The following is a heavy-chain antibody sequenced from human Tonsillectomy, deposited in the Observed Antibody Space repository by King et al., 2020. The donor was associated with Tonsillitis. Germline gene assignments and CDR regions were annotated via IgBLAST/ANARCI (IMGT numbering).Heavy chain of an antibody. CDR1: GYTFTSYG. CDR2: ISAYNSNT. V-gene: IGHV1-18*04. D-gene: IGHD5-18*01. J-gene: IGHJ4*02. CDR3: ARVLLTPSWLLY. Sequence: LVESGAEVKKPGASVKVSCKASGYTFTSYGISWVRQAPGQGLEWMGWISAYNSNTNFAQRLQGRVTMTTDTSTSTAYMELRSLRSDDTAVYYCARVLLTPSWLLYWGQGTLVTVSS.